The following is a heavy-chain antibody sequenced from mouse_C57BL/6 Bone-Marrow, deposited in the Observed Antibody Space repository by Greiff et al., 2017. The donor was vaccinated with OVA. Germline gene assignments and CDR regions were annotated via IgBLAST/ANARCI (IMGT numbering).Heavy chain of an antibody. V-gene: IGHV6-3*01. J-gene: IGHJ3*01. CDR3: TGPTAQATAWFAY. CDR1: GFTFSNYW. D-gene: IGHD3-2*02. Sequence: DVKLVESGGGLVQPGGSMKLSCVASGFTFSNYWMNWVRQSPEKGLEWVAQIRLKSDNYATHYAESVKGRFTISRDDSKSSVYLQMNNLRAEDTGIYYCTGPTAQATAWFAYWGQGTLVTVSA. CDR2: IRLKSDNYAT.